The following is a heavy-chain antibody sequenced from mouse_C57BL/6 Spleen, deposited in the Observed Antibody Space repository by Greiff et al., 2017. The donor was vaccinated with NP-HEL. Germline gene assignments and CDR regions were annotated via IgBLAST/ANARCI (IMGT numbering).Heavy chain of an antibody. CDR3: ARRGYSNYAMDY. J-gene: IGHJ4*01. D-gene: IGHD2-5*01. Sequence: QVQLQQSGAELVKPGASVKISCKASGYAFSSYWMNWVKQRPGKGLEWIGQIYPGDGDTNYNGKFKGKATLTADKSSSTAYMQLSSLTSEDSAVYFCARRGYSNYAMDYWGQGTSVTVSS. CDR2: IYPGDGDT. CDR1: GYAFSSYW. V-gene: IGHV1-80*01.